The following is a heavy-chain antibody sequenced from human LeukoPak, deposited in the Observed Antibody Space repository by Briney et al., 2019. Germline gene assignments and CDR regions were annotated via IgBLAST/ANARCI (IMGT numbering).Heavy chain of an antibody. V-gene: IGHV3-30*18. CDR1: GFXFSNYG. J-gene: IGHJ4*02. CDR2: ISYDGSNK. D-gene: IGHD2-2*01. Sequence: PGGSLRLSCAASGFXFSNYGIHWVRQAPGKGLEWLAVISYDGSNKYYADSVKGRFAISRDNSKNTLYLQMNSLRAEDTAVYYCAKAYGYCTTTSCSHEEFDYWGQGTLVTVSS. CDR3: AKAYGYCTTTSCSHEEFDY.